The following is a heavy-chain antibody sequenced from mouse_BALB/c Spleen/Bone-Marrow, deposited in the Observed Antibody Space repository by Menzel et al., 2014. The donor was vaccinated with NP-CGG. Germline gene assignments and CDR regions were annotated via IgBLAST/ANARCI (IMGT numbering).Heavy chain of an antibody. CDR3: ARYDYGVYFDY. V-gene: IGHV14-3*02. CDR2: IDPANGNT. J-gene: IGHJ2*01. D-gene: IGHD2-4*01. Sequence: EVKLVESGAELVKPGASVKLSCTASGFNIKDTYMHWVKQRPEQGLEWIGRIDPANGNTKYDPKFQGEASITADTSSNTAYLQLSSLTSEDTAVYYCARYDYGVYFDYWGQGTTLTVSS. CDR1: GFNIKDTY.